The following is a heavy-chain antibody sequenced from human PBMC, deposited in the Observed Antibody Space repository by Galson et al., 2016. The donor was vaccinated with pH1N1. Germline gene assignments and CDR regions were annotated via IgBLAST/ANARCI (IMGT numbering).Heavy chain of an antibody. V-gene: IGHV3-23*01. CDR1: GFTFSSYA. J-gene: IGHJ3*01. CDR2: ISGIGGYT. D-gene: IGHD3-10*02. Sequence: SLRLSCAASGFTFSSYAMSWVGQAPGKGLEGVSAISGIGGYTYFADSVQGRFTISRDNSKNTLYLQMNTLRAEDTAVYYCARDNLRGSGSPDASDVWGQGTMVAVSS. CDR3: ARDNLRGSGSPDASDV.